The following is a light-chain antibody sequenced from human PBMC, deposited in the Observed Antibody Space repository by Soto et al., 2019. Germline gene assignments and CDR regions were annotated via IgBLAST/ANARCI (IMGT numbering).Light chain of an antibody. CDR1: SSNLGDNA. Sequence: QSVLTQPPSASGTPGQRVTISCSTSSSNLGDNAVNWYQHVPGTAPKLLIYGDDQRPSGVPDRFSGSKSGTSASLAISGLQSEDAADYYCAAWDASLDGYVFGTGTKLTVL. J-gene: IGLJ1*01. CDR3: AAWDASLDGYV. CDR2: GDD. V-gene: IGLV1-44*01.